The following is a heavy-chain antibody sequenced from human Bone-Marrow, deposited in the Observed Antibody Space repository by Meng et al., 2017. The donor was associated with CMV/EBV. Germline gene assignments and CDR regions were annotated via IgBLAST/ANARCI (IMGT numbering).Heavy chain of an antibody. V-gene: IGHV1-2*02. CDR3: ARDLRRVLNKVLRFLEWNY. D-gene: IGHD3-3*01. CDR2: INPNSGGT. J-gene: IGHJ4*02. CDR1: GYTFTGYY. Sequence: ASVKVSCKASGYTFTGYYMHWVRQAPGQGLEWMGWINPNSGGTNYAQKFQGRVTMTRDTSISTAYMELSRLRSDYTAVYYCARDLRRVLNKVLRFLEWNYWGQGTLVTVSS.